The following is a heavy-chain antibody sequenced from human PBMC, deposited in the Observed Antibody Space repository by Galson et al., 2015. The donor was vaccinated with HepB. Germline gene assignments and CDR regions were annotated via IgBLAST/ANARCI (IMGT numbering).Heavy chain of an antibody. J-gene: IGHJ4*02. V-gene: IGHV4-39*01. CDR2: IYYSGST. CDR3: ARLTVGATFDY. D-gene: IGHD1-26*01. Sequence: CTVSGGSISSSTYYWGWIRQPPGKGLEWIGSIYYSGSTYYNPSLKSRVTISVDTSKNQFSLKLSSVTAADTAVYYCARLTVGATFDYWGQGTLVTVSS. CDR1: GGSISSSTYY.